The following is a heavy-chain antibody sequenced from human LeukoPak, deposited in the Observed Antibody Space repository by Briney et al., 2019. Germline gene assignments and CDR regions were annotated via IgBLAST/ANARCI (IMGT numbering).Heavy chain of an antibody. CDR3: ARGQLGYCSSTRCRDAFDI. Sequence: SETLSLTCADYGGSSRGYYWSWIRQPPGKGLERIGEINHRGSTNYNPSLKSRVTISVDTSKIQFSLMLSSVTAADTAVYYCARGQLGYCSSTRCRDAFDIWGQGTMVTVSS. J-gene: IGHJ3*02. V-gene: IGHV4-34*01. D-gene: IGHD2-2*01. CDR2: INHRGST. CDR1: GGSSRGYY.